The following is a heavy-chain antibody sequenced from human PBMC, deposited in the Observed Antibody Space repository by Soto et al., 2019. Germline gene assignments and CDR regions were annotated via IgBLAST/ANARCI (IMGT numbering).Heavy chain of an antibody. J-gene: IGHJ6*02. V-gene: IGHV3-23*01. CDR3: AKEGPQLDPDYYGMDV. Sequence: GGSLRLSCGASGFTFSSYAMSWVRQAPGKGLEWVSAISGSGGSTYYADSVKGRFTISRDNSKNTLYLQMNSLRAEDTAVYYCAKEGPQLDPDYYGMDVWGQGTTVTVSS. D-gene: IGHD2-2*01. CDR2: ISGSGGST. CDR1: GFTFSSYA.